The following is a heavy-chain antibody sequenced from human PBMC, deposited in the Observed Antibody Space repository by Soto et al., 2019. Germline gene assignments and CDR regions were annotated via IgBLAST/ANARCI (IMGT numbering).Heavy chain of an antibody. D-gene: IGHD3-10*01. V-gene: IGHV2-5*02. Sequence: ITLKESGPTLVKPTQTLTLTCTFSGFSLNTGGVGVGWVRQPRGKAMEWLALIYWDDDERYRPSLRSRLNITKDTINNQLVLTMTNMDPEDTATYYCVRNWRYYGVDYYYGMDAWGQGTTVTVSS. J-gene: IGHJ6*02. CDR2: IYWDDDE. CDR3: VRNWRYYGVDYYYGMDA. CDR1: GFSLNTGGVG.